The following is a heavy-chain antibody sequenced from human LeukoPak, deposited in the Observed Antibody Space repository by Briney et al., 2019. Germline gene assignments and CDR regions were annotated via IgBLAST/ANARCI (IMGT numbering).Heavy chain of an antibody. CDR1: GYTFTSYY. D-gene: IGHD2-21*02. CDR3: AREYCGGDCYLDY. V-gene: IGHV1-46*01. J-gene: IGHJ4*02. CDR2: INPSGGST. Sequence: GASVKVSCKASGYTFTSYYMHWVRQAPGQGLEWMGIINPSGGSTSYAQKFQGRVTMTTDTSTSTAYMELRSLRSDDTAVYYCAREYCGGDCYLDYWGQGTLVTVSS.